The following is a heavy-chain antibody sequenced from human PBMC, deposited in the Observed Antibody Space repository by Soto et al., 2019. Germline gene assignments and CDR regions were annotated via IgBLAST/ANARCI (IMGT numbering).Heavy chain of an antibody. CDR3: ARDIGVGEAGFDY. CDR1: GFTFSSYE. J-gene: IGHJ4*02. CDR2: ISSGGSSR. V-gene: IGHV3-48*03. D-gene: IGHD6-13*01. Sequence: EVQLVESGGGLVQPGGSLRLSCVASGFTFSSYEMNWVRQAPGKGLEWVSYISSGGSSRYYADSVMGRLTISRDNAKNSLYLQMNGLRAEDSAVYDCARDIGVGEAGFDYWGQGTLVTVSS.